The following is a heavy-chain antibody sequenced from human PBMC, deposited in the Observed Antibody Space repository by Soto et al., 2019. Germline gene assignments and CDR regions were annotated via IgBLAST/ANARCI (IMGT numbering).Heavy chain of an antibody. CDR2: VSYDGGTK. V-gene: IGHV3-30*18. Sequence: QVQLVESGGGVVQPGGSLRLSCAASGFTLSSHGMQWVRQAPGKGLEWVAVVSYDGGTKYYADSVKGRFTISRDNSKNTLYLQMNSLRAEDTAVYYCVKEPEGYWGQGTLVTVSS. CDR1: GFTLSSHG. J-gene: IGHJ4*02. CDR3: VKEPEGY.